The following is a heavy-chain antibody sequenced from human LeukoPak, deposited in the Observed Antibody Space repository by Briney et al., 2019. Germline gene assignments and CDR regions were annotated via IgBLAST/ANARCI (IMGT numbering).Heavy chain of an antibody. Sequence: GASVKVSCKASGYTFTSNPMNWVRQAPGQGLEWMGWINTNTGNPTYAQGFTGRFVFSLDTPVSTAYLQISSLKAEDTAVYYCAKGSSSSRPYYFDYWGQGTLVTVSS. D-gene: IGHD6-13*01. J-gene: IGHJ4*02. CDR1: GYTFTSNP. CDR3: AKGSSSSRPYYFDY. V-gene: IGHV7-4-1*02. CDR2: INTNTGNP.